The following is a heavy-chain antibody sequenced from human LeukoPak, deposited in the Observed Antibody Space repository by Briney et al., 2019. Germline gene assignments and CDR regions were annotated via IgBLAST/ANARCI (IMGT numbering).Heavy chain of an antibody. J-gene: IGHJ6*02. CDR2: IYYSGST. V-gene: IGHV4-61*01. CDR3: ARERYYGSGSYRGYYYYGMDV. D-gene: IGHD3-10*01. CDR1: GGSVSSGSYY. Sequence: PSETLSLTCTVSGGSVSSGSYYWSWIRQPPEKGLEWIGYIYYSGSTNYNPSLKSRVTISVDTSKNQFSLKLSSVTAADTAVYYCARERYYGSGSYRGYYYYGMDVWGQGTTVTVSS.